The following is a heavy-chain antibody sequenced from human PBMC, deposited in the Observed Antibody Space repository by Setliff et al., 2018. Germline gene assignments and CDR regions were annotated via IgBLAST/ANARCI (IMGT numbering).Heavy chain of an antibody. D-gene: IGHD3-22*01. CDR2: VSGSGMTR. V-gene: IGHV3-23*01. CDR1: GFTFRKHA. J-gene: IGHJ4*02. CDR3: ARADSDSYYPYYFDF. Sequence: LRLSCTASGFTFRKHALAWVRQAPGKGLQWVSSVSGSGMTRDYTDSVKGRFTVSRDSSRNKIHLQMDSLRAEDTGKYFCARADSDSYYPYYFDFWGQGVLVTVSS.